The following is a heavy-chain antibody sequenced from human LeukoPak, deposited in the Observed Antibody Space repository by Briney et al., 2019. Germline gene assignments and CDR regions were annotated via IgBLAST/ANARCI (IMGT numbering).Heavy chain of an antibody. V-gene: IGHV4-34*01. CDR1: GGSFSGYY. Sequence: PSETLSLTCAVYGGSFSGYYWSWIRQPPGKGLEWIGEINHSGSTDYNPSLKSRVTISVDTSKNQFSLKLSSVTAADTAVYYCARGSIAAAGTSAPYNWSDPWGQGTLVTVSS. CDR3: ARGSIAAAGTSAPYNWSDP. CDR2: INHSGST. D-gene: IGHD6-13*01. J-gene: IGHJ5*02.